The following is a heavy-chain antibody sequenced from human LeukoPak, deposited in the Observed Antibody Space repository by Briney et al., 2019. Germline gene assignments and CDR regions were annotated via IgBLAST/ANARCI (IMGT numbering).Heavy chain of an antibody. Sequence: GGSLRLSCAASKFTFRNHGMHWVRQAPGKGMEWVAIIWYDGSKQYYADSVKGRFTISRDNSKDTLYLQMNSLRDEDTAVYYCARDRGARYYDYWGQGTQVSVSS. CDR1: KFTFRNHG. CDR2: IWYDGSKQ. D-gene: IGHD3-10*01. CDR3: ARDRGARYYDY. J-gene: IGHJ4*02. V-gene: IGHV3-33*01.